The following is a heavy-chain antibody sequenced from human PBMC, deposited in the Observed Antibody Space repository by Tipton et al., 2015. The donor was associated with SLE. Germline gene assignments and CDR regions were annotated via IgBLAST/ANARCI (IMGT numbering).Heavy chain of an antibody. V-gene: IGHV1-46*01. J-gene: IGHJ3*02. CDR3: AREVDAFDI. CDR1: GYSFTRYH. Sequence: QSGPEVKKPGASVKVSCKASGYSFTRYHVDWVRQAPGQGLEWMGIIDPSGGFTTYAQKFQGRVTMTRDTSTNTVYMELSGLTSDDTAVYYCAREVDAFDIWGQGTTVIVS. CDR2: IDPSGGFT.